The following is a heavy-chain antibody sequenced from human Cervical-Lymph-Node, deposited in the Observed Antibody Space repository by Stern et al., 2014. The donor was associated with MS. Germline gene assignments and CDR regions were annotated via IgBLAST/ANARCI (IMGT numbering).Heavy chain of an antibody. CDR2: IGTAGDT. V-gene: IGHV3-13*01. CDR3: ARGNGYCSGGSCYWFDP. CDR1: GFTFSSYD. J-gene: IGHJ5*02. Sequence: EVQLVQSGGGLPGGSLRLSCAASGFTFSSYDMHWVRQATGKGLEWVSAIGTAGDTYYPGSVKGRFTISRENAKNSLYLQMNSLRAGDTAVYYCARGNGYCSGGSCYWFDPWGQGTLVTVSS. D-gene: IGHD2-15*01.